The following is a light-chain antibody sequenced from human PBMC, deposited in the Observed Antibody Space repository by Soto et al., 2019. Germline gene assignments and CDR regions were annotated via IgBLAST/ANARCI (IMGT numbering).Light chain of an antibody. Sequence: EIGLTQSPASVSLSPGERATLSCRASQGFSRCLAWYQQKPGQAPRLLIYDASTRAAIIPARFSGSGSGTEFTLTISSLQSEDFAVYYCQQYNKWPRTFGQGTNVDIK. CDR1: QGFSRC. V-gene: IGKV3-15*01. J-gene: IGKJ1*01. CDR3: QQYNKWPRT. CDR2: DAS.